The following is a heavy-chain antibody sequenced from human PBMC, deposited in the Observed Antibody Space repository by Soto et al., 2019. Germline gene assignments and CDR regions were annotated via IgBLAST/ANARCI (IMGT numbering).Heavy chain of an antibody. CDR2: IIPILGIA. D-gene: IGHD6-13*01. V-gene: IGHV1-69*02. CDR1: GGTFSSYT. CDR3: AMISSSWYEYSYMDV. Sequence: SVKVSCKASGGTFSSYTISWVRQAPGQGLEWMGRIIPILGIANYAQKFQGRVTITADKSTSTAYMELSSLRSEDTAVYYCAMISSSWYEYSYMDVWGQGTTVTVSS. J-gene: IGHJ6*03.